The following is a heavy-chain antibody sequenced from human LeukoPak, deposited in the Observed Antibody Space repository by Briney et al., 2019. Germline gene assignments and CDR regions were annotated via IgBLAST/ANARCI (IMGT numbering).Heavy chain of an antibody. Sequence: GGSLRLSCAASGFTFSSYSMNWVRQAPGKGLEWVSYISSASGSIYYADSVKGRFTISRDNAKNSLYLQMSSLRAEDTAVYYCARGGRFYGDNVLDYWGQGTRVTVSS. D-gene: IGHD4-17*01. CDR3: ARGGRFYGDNVLDY. J-gene: IGHJ4*02. CDR2: ISSASGSI. V-gene: IGHV3-48*04. CDR1: GFTFSSYS.